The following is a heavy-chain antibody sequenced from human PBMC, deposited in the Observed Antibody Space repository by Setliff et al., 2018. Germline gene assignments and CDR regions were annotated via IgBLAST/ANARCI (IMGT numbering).Heavy chain of an antibody. D-gene: IGHD2-8*01. Sequence: ASVKVSCKASGYTFSNYDITWVRQAPGQGLEWMGWISGYSGNTKYAQKFQGRVTMTTDTSTSTAYLELRSLTSDDTAVYYCSRLVRYCTTTTCQTASGAELWGQGTLVTVSS. CDR1: GYTFSNYD. J-gene: IGHJ1*01. CDR2: ISGYSGNT. V-gene: IGHV1-18*01. CDR3: SRLVRYCTTTTCQTASGAEL.